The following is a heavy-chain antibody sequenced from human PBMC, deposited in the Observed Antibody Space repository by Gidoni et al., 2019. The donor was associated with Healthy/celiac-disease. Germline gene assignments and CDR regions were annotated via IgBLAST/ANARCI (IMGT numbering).Heavy chain of an antibody. CDR1: GGSISSSSSY. CDR2: IYDSGST. J-gene: IGHJ5*02. D-gene: IGHD6-6*01. Sequence: QLQLQESGAGLAKPSETLSLTCTVSGGSISSSSSYWGWIRQPPGKGLEWIGSIYDSGSTYYNPSLKSRVTISVDTSKNQFSLKLSSVTAADTAVYYCASHPGGQLVSWFDPWGQRTLVTVSS. CDR3: ASHPGGQLVSWFDP. V-gene: IGHV4-39*07.